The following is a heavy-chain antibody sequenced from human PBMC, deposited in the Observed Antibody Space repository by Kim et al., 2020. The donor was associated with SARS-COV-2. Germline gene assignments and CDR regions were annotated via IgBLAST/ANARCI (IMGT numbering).Heavy chain of an antibody. D-gene: IGHD6-19*01. J-gene: IGHJ6*02. Sequence: SLRSRLTISVDTSKNQFSLKLSSVTAADTAVYYCARLAPAVAGTFEGMDVWGQGTTVTVSS. V-gene: IGHV4-59*01. CDR3: ARLAPAVAGTFEGMDV.